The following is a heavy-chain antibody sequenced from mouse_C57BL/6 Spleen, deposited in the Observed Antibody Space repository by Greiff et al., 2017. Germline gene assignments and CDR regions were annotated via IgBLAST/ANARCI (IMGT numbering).Heavy chain of an antibody. CDR2: IHPNSGST. CDR1: GYTFTSYW. CDR3: ARSGGSGYVYYFDY. Sequence: VQLQQPGAELVKPGASVKLSCKASGYTFTSYWMHWVKQRPGQGLEWIGMIHPNSGSTNYNEKFKSKATLTVDKSSSTAYMQLSSLTSEDSAVYYCARSGGSGYVYYFDYWGQGTTLTVSS. J-gene: IGHJ2*01. V-gene: IGHV1-64*01. D-gene: IGHD3-2*02.